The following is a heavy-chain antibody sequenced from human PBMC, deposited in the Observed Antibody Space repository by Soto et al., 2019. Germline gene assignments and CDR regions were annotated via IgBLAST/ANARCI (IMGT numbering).Heavy chain of an antibody. J-gene: IGHJ6*02. Sequence: QVQLVESGGGVVQPGRSLRLSCAASGFTFSSYAMHWVRQAPGKGLEWVAVISYDGSNKYYADSVKGRFTISRDNSKNTLYLQMNSVRAEDTAVYYCARDIAAAGRGPAWYYGMDVWGQGTTVTVSS. V-gene: IGHV3-30-3*01. D-gene: IGHD6-13*01. CDR3: ARDIAAAGRGPAWYYGMDV. CDR2: ISYDGSNK. CDR1: GFTFSSYA.